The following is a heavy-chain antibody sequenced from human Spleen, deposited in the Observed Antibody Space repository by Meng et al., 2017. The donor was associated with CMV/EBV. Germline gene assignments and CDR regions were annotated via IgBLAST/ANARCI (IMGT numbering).Heavy chain of an antibody. V-gene: IGHV1-2*02. CDR3: ARVQGGQRGMDV. Sequence: ASVKVSCKASGYTFTSYGISWVRQAPGQGLEWMGWINPNSGGTNYAQKFQGRVTMTRDTSIITAYMELSRLRSDDTAVYYCARVQGGQRGMDVWGQGTTVTVSS. D-gene: IGHD5-24*01. J-gene: IGHJ6*02. CDR2: INPNSGGT. CDR1: GYTFTSYG.